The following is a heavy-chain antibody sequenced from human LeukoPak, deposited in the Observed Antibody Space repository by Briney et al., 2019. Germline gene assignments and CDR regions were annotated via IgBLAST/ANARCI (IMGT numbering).Heavy chain of an antibody. CDR3: ARGYCTGGSCRLVAFDI. CDR1: GFXVSSNY. J-gene: IGHJ3*02. Sequence: PGGSLRLSCAASGFXVSSNYMSWVRQPPGKGLEWIGEINHSGSTNCNPSLKSRVTISSDTSNNQFSLKLSSVTAADTAVYYCARGYCTGGSCRLVAFDIWGQGTMVTVSS. CDR2: INHSGST. D-gene: IGHD2-15*01. V-gene: IGHV4-34*01.